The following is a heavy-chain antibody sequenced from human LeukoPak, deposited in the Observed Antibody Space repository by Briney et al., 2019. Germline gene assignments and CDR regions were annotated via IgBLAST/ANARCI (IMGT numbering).Heavy chain of an antibody. Sequence: EASVKVSCKASGYTFTSYGISWVRQAPGQGLEWMGWISAYNGNTNYAQKLQGRVTMTTDTSTSTAYMELRSLRSDDTAVYYCARGPAGDYGDYVANFDYWGQGTLVTVSS. CDR3: ARGPAGDYGDYVANFDY. V-gene: IGHV1-18*01. J-gene: IGHJ4*02. CDR2: ISAYNGNT. CDR1: GYTFTSYG. D-gene: IGHD4-17*01.